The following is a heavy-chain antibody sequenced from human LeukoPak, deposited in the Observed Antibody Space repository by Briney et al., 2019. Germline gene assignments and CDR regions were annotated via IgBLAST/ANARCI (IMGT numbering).Heavy chain of an antibody. D-gene: IGHD3-9*01. CDR3: ARGPYDILTGPAPFDY. J-gene: IGHJ4*02. Sequence: PSETLSLTCTVSGGSISSYYWSWIRQPPGKGLEGIGYIYYSGSTNYNPSLKSRVTISVDTSKNQFSLKLSSVTAADTAVYHCARGPYDILTGPAPFDYWGQGTLVTVSS. V-gene: IGHV4-59*01. CDR1: GGSISSYY. CDR2: IYYSGST.